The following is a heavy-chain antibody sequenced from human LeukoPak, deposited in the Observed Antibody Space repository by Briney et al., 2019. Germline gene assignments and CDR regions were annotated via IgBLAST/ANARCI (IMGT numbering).Heavy chain of an antibody. CDR2: IYYSGSI. CDR3: ARGPTLQTYYYGSGSYYRVRPRGRYFDY. Sequence: PSETLSLTCTVSGGSISSYYWSWIRQPPGKGLEWIGYIYYSGSINYNPSLKSRVTISVDTSKNQFSLKLSSVTAADTAVYYCARGPTLQTYYYGSGSYYRVRPRGRYFDYWGQGTLVTVSS. CDR1: GGSISSYY. J-gene: IGHJ4*02. D-gene: IGHD3-10*01. V-gene: IGHV4-59*01.